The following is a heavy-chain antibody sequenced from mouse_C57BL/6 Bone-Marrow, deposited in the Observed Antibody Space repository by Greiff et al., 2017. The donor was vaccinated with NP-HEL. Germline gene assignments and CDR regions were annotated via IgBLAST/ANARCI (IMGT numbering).Heavy chain of an antibody. Sequence: EVQGVESEGGLVQPGSSMKLSCTASGFTFSDYYMAWVRQVPEKGLEWVANIIYDGSSTYYLASLKSRFIISRDNAKNLLFLQMSSLKSEDTATYYCARRYDGYYMYIDVWGTGTTVTVSS. V-gene: IGHV5-16*01. CDR3: ARRYDGYYMYIDV. D-gene: IGHD2-3*01. J-gene: IGHJ1*03. CDR2: IIYDGSST. CDR1: GFTFSDYY.